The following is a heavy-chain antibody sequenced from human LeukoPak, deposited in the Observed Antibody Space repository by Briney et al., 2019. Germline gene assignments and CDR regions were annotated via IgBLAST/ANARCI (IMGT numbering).Heavy chain of an antibody. V-gene: IGHV3-48*03. CDR3: ARDLYYFGSGNYVPGLPDS. CDR1: GFTFSSYE. Sequence: GVSLRLSCAASGFTFSSYEVNGVRQAPGMGREWFSYIWSRGSYIYYAESVEGRFTISRDNAKNSLYLQMNSLSAEDTAVYYCARDLYYFGSGNYVPGLPDSWGQGTLVTVSS. CDR2: IWSRGSYI. J-gene: IGHJ4*02. D-gene: IGHD3-10*01.